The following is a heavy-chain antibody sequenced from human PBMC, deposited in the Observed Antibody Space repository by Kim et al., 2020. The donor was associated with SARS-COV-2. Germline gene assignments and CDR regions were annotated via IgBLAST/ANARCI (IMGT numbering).Heavy chain of an antibody. V-gene: IGHV3-23*01. CDR2: ISGSGGST. Sequence: GGSLRLSCAASGFTFSSYAMSWVRQAPGKGLEWVSAISGSGGSTYYADSVKGRFTISRDNSKNTLYLQMNSLRAEDTAVYYCAKWGRSTHNSVAGGFDYWGQGTLVTVSS. CDR1: GFTFSSYA. J-gene: IGHJ4*02. CDR3: AKWGRSTHNSVAGGFDY. D-gene: IGHD6-19*01.